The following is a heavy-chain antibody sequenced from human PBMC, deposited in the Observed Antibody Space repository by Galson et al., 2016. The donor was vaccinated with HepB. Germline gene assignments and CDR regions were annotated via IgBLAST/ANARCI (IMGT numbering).Heavy chain of an antibody. D-gene: IGHD3-9*01. V-gene: IGHV1-69*13. CDR3: GGGVRYFDWSSYYGMDV. Sequence: SVKVSCKASGGTFSSYGISWVRQAPGQGLEWMGGIIPIFATANYAQKFQGRVTITADESTSTAYMELSSLRSEDTAMYYCGGGVRYFDWSSYYGMDVWGQGTTVTVSS. CDR2: IIPIFATA. CDR1: GGTFSSYG. J-gene: IGHJ6*02.